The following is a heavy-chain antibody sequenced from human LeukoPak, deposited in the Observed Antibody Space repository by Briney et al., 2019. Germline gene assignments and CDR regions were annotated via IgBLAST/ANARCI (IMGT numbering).Heavy chain of an antibody. CDR1: GYTFTSYY. D-gene: IGHD3-10*01. V-gene: IGHV1-46*01. J-gene: IGHJ4*02. CDR3: ARDSHLEFAYFQGADY. CDR2: INPSGGST. Sequence: ASVKVSCKASGYTFTSYYMHWVRQAPGQGLEWMGVINPSGGSTSYAQKFQGRVTMTSDTSTSTVYMELSSLRSEDTAVYYCARDSHLEFAYFQGADYWGQGTLVTVSS.